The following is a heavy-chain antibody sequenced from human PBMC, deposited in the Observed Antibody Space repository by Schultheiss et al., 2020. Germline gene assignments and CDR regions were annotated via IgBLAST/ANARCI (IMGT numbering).Heavy chain of an antibody. J-gene: IGHJ5*02. CDR2: INHSGST. CDR3: ARLWSSSSGRWFDP. Sequence: GSLRLSCAASGFTFSNYAMSWVRQAPGKGLEWIGEINHSGSTNYNPSLKSRVTISVDKSKNQFSLKLSSVTAADTAVYYCARLWSSSSGRWFDPWGQGTLVNGYS. V-gene: IGHV4-34*01. D-gene: IGHD6-6*01. CDR1: GFTFSNYA.